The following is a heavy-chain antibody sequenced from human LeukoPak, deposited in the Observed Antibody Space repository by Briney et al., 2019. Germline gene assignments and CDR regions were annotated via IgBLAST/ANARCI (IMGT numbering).Heavy chain of an antibody. D-gene: IGHD6-19*01. CDR3: AKEASIAVAPIEDAFDI. CDR2: ISGSGGST. J-gene: IGHJ3*02. V-gene: IGHV3-23*01. Sequence: GGSLRLSCSASGFTFTSCGMSWVRQAPGKGLEWVSAISGSGGSTYYADSVKGRFTISRDNSKNTLYLQMNSLRAEDTAVYYCAKEASIAVAPIEDAFDIWGQGTMVTVSS. CDR1: GFTFTSCG.